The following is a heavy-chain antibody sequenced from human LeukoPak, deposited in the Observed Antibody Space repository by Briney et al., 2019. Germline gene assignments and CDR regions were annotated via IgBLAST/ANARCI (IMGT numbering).Heavy chain of an antibody. J-gene: IGHJ4*02. V-gene: IGHV4-39*02. CDR1: GGSIGSSSYY. D-gene: IGHD3-10*01. Sequence: SETLSLTCTVSGGSIGSSSYYWGWIRQPPGKGLEWIGNIYYSGSTYFNPSLKSRVTISVDTSKNQFSLKLSSVTAADTAVYYCARDLDYYGSGSYYYFESWGQGTLVTVSS. CDR3: ARDLDYYGSGSYYYFES. CDR2: IYYSGST.